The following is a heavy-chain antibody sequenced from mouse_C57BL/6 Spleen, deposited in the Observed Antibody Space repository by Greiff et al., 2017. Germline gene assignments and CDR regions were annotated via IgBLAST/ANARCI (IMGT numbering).Heavy chain of an antibody. D-gene: IGHD2-4*01. CDR2: IYPGDGDT. CDR3: ARKGYDYDGPSYAMDY. J-gene: IGHJ4*01. CDR1: GYAFSSSW. Sequence: QVQLKESGPELVKPGASVKISCKASGYAFSSSWMNWVKQRPGKGLEWIGRIYPGDGDTNYNGKFKGKATLTADKSSSTAYMQLSSLTSEDSAVYFCARKGYDYDGPSYAMDYWGQGTSVTVSS. V-gene: IGHV1-82*01.